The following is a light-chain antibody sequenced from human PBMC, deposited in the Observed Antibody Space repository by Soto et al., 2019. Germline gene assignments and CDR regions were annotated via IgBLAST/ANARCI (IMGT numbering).Light chain of an antibody. V-gene: IGLV4-69*01. J-gene: IGLJ3*02. CDR2: LNSDGSH. CDR1: SGHSNYA. Sequence: QSVLTQSSSATASLGASVKLTCTLSSGHSNYAIAWHQLQPEKGPRYLMKLNSDGSHSKGDGIPDRFSGSSSGAERYLTISSLQSEDEADYYCQTWATGIPVFGGGTKVTVL. CDR3: QTWATGIPV.